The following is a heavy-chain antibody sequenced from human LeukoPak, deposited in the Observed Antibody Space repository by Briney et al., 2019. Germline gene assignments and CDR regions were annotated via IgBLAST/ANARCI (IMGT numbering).Heavy chain of an antibody. V-gene: IGHV3-74*01. CDR3: GRSSGWPEH. Sequence: PGGSLRLCCAASGFTFSNYWMHWFRQAPGKGLVWVSRINSDGSSTSYADSVKGRFTISRDNANNTLYLQMNSLRAEDTAVYYCGRSSGWPEHWGQGTLVTVSS. CDR1: GFTFSNYW. CDR2: INSDGSST. J-gene: IGHJ1*01. D-gene: IGHD6-19*01.